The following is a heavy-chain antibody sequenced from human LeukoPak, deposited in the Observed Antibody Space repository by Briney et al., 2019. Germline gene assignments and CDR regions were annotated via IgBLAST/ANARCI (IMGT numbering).Heavy chain of an antibody. D-gene: IGHD2-15*01. Sequence: PSETLSLTCTVSGGSINSGDYYWTWIRQPPGKGLEWIGYIYYSGSTYYNPSLKSRVTISIDTSKKQFLLDLSSVTAADTAVYYCARKVVADTAFDFWGQGTLATVSS. CDR2: IYYSGST. CDR1: GGSINSGDYY. CDR3: ARKVVADTAFDF. J-gene: IGHJ4*02. V-gene: IGHV4-30-4*01.